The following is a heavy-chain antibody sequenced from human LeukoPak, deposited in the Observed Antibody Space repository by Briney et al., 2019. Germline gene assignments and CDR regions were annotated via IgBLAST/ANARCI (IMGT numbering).Heavy chain of an antibody. J-gene: IGHJ5*02. V-gene: IGHV1-69*05. CDR3: ARDVHGDYGSGWFDP. Sequence: LVKVSCKTSGGTFNNSAISWVRQAPGQGLEWLGGIMPLFGTAGYAQKFQGRVTITKDESTRTVYLELTSLTSDDTAVYYCARDVHGDYGSGWFDPWGQGTLVSVSS. CDR2: IMPLFGTA. CDR1: GGTFNNSA. D-gene: IGHD4-17*01.